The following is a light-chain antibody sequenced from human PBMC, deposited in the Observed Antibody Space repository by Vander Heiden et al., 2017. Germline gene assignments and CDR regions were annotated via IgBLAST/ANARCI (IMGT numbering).Light chain of an antibody. V-gene: IGKV1-5*03. Sequence: DIQMTQSPSTLSASVGDRVTITCRASQSISSWLAWYQQKPGKAPKLLIYKASSLESGVPSRFSGSGSGTEFTPTISSLQPDDFATYYCQQYNSYSWTFGQGTKVENK. CDR2: KAS. CDR3: QQYNSYSWT. CDR1: QSISSW. J-gene: IGKJ1*01.